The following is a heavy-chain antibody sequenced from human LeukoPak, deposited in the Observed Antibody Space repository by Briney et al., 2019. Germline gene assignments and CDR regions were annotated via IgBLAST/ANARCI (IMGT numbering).Heavy chain of an antibody. J-gene: IGHJ4*02. D-gene: IGHD1-1*01. CDR2: IKSKTDGGTT. CDR3: PAPENWNDVY. Sequence: GGSLRLSCAASGFTFSNAWMSCVRQAPGKGLEWVGRIKSKTDGGTTDYAAPVKGRFTISRDDSKHTLYLQMNSLKTEDTAVYYCPAPENWNDVYWGQGTLVTVS. CDR1: GFTFSNAW. V-gene: IGHV3-15*01.